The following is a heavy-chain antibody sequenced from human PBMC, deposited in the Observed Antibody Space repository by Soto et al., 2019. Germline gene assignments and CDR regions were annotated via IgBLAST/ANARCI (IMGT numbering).Heavy chain of an antibody. CDR1: GGSISSSSYY. Sequence: SETLSLTCTVSGGSISSSSYYWGWIRQPPGKGLEWIGSIYYSGSTYYNPSLKSRVTISVDTSKNQFSLKLSSVTAADTAVYYCARQSDRVGATVLDYWGQGTLGTVSS. CDR3: ARQSDRVGATVLDY. J-gene: IGHJ4*02. CDR2: IYYSGST. V-gene: IGHV4-39*01. D-gene: IGHD1-26*01.